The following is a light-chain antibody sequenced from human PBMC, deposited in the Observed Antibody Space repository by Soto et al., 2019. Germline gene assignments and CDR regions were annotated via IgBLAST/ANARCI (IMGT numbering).Light chain of an antibody. J-gene: IGLJ3*02. CDR2: LEGSGSY. Sequence: QSVLTQSSSASASLGSSVKLTCTLSSGHSSYIIAWHQQQPGKAPRYLMKLEGSGSYNKGSGVPDRFSGSSSGADRYLTISNLHSEDEADYYCETWDSNPRVFGGGTKVTVL. CDR1: SGHSSYI. CDR3: ETWDSNPRV. V-gene: IGLV4-60*03.